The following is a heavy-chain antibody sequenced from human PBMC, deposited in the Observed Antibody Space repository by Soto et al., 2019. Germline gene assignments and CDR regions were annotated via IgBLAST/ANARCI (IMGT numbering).Heavy chain of an antibody. CDR1: GFSLSYYS. CDR2: IGRSASYI. V-gene: IGHV3-21*01. J-gene: IGHJ4*02. D-gene: IGHD3-22*01. Sequence: PGGSLRLSCAASGFSLSYYSMNWVRQAPGKGLEWVSSIGRSASYIYYADSVKGRFSISRDNANNSLYLHMNSLRAEDTAVYYCVAVSDSRGYPVWGRGTLVTVSS. CDR3: VAVSDSRGYPV.